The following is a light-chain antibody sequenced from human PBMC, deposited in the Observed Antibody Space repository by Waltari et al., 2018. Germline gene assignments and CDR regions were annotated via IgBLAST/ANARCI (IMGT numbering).Light chain of an antibody. CDR1: TLGVKY. V-gene: IGLV3-1*01. Sequence: SYELTQPPSVSVSPGHTATLTRPGATLGVKYASWYQQKAGQSPVLVIYHDKKRPSGIPERFSGSNSGNIATLTISGTQAVDEADYYCQAWDSNTFVVFGGGTRLTVL. J-gene: IGLJ2*01. CDR2: HDK. CDR3: QAWDSNTFVV.